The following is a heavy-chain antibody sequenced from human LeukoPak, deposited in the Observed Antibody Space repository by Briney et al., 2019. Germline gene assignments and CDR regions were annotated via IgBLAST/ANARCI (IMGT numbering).Heavy chain of an antibody. CDR3: AISGSYWKYYFDS. D-gene: IGHD1-26*01. J-gene: IGHJ4*02. CDR2: ISWVSGII. Sequence: GRSLRLSCAASGFTLDDYAMDWVRQAPEKGLEWVSGISWVSGIIGYADSVRGGCTTSRDNAKNSLYLQMNSLRAEDTALYYCAISGSYWKYYFDSWGQGTLVTVSS. CDR1: GFTLDDYA. V-gene: IGHV3-9*01.